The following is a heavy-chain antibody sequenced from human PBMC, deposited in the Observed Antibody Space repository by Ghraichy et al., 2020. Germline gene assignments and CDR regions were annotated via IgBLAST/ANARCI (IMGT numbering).Heavy chain of an antibody. Sequence: SQTLSLTCTVSGGSISSGSYYWSWIRQPAGKGLEWIGCIYTSGSTNYNPSLKSRVTISVDTSKNQFSLKLSSVTAADTAVYYCARGYCSSTSCPNWFDPWGQGTLVTVSS. D-gene: IGHD2-2*01. CDR1: GGSISSGSYY. CDR3: ARGYCSSTSCPNWFDP. V-gene: IGHV4-61*02. J-gene: IGHJ5*02. CDR2: IYTSGST.